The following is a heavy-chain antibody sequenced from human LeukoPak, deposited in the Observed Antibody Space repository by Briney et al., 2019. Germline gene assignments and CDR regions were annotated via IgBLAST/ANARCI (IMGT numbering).Heavy chain of an antibody. CDR3: ARIVDCSSTSCYDY. Sequence: PGGSLRLSCAASGFTFSSCEMNWVRQAPGKGLEWVSYISSSGSTIYYADSVKGRFTISRDNAKNSLYLQMNSLRAEDTAVYYCARIVDCSSTSCYDYWGQGTLVTVSS. CDR1: GFTFSSCE. D-gene: IGHD2-2*01. J-gene: IGHJ4*02. CDR2: ISSSGSTI. V-gene: IGHV3-48*03.